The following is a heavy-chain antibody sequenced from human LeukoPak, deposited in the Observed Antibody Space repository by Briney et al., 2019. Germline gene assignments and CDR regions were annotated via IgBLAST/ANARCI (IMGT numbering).Heavy chain of an antibody. V-gene: IGHV4-59*11. CDR3: TKATQWLAFDY. CDR1: GGSISSHF. J-gene: IGHJ4*02. CDR2: IYNSGTT. D-gene: IGHD6-19*01. Sequence: SETLSLTCTVSGGSISSHFWSWIRQPPEKGLEWIGNIYNSGTTNYNPSLNSRVTMSVDTSKNQLSLQLTSVTAADTAVYYCTKATQWLAFDYWGRGTLVTVSS.